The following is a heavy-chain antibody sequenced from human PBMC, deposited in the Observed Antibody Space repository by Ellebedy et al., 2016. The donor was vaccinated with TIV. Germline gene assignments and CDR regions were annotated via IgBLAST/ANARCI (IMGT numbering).Heavy chain of an antibody. CDR1: GFTFDDYA. CDR3: AKDLSYYYDSSGNPGNGMDV. CDR2: ISWNSGSI. D-gene: IGHD3-22*01. V-gene: IGHV3-9*01. Sequence: SLKISCAASGFTFDDYAMHWVRQAPGKGLEWVSGISWNSGSIGYADSVKGRFTISRDNAKNSLYLQMNSLRAEDTALYYCAKDLSYYYDSSGNPGNGMDVWGQGTTVTVSS. J-gene: IGHJ6*02.